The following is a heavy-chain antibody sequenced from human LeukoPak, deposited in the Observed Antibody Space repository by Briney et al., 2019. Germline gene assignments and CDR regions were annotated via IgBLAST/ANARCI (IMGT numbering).Heavy chain of an antibody. CDR1: GYTFTAFH. V-gene: IGHV1-2*02. CDR3: ARRARPELTLEY. D-gene: IGHD1-26*01. CDR2: ISPNTGVP. J-gene: IGHJ4*02. Sequence: ASVRVSCKASGYTFTAFHLHWVRQAPGHRLEWMGWISPNTGVPVYAPNFQGRLTLTRDTSTNTAYLDLNNLISDDTAVYFCARRARPELTLEYLGQGTLVTVSS.